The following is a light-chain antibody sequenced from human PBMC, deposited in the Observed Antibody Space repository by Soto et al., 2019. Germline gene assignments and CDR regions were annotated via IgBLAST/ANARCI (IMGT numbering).Light chain of an antibody. Sequence: QSVLTQPPSASGSPGQSVTISCTGTSSDVGGYNYVSWYQQQPGKALKLMIYGVTKRPSGVPDRFSGSKSGNTASLTVSGLQAEDEADYYCSSYAGSNNWVFGGGTKLTVL. CDR2: GVT. CDR3: SSYAGSNNWV. J-gene: IGLJ3*02. CDR1: SSDVGGYNY. V-gene: IGLV2-8*01.